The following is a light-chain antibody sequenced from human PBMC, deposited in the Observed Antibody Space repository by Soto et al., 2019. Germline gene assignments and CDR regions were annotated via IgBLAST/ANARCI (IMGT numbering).Light chain of an antibody. V-gene: IGKV1-12*01. CDR3: PQGKRVPFT. J-gene: IGKJ4*02. CDR1: QGLSSW. CDR2: TAS. Sequence: DLPLSQAPSSLSASIGDSATMXXRASQGLSSWVAWYQYKPGKAPHIXIFTASSLQTLGPSRFSGSGSETDFTLTISSLQPEDFATYCCPQGKRVPFTCGEGTKVEIK.